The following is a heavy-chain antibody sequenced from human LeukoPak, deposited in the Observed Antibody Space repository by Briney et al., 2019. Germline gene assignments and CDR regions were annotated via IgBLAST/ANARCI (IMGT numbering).Heavy chain of an antibody. V-gene: IGHV3-30*04. CDR2: ISHDGSNK. CDR3: ASGSGSYYRIDY. J-gene: IGHJ4*02. Sequence: PGRSLRLSCAASGFTFSSYAMHWVRQAPGKGLEWVAVISHDGSNKYYADSVKGRFTISRDNSKNTLYLQMNSLRAEDTAVYYCASGSGSYYRIDYWGQGTLVTVSS. CDR1: GFTFSSYA. D-gene: IGHD3-10*01.